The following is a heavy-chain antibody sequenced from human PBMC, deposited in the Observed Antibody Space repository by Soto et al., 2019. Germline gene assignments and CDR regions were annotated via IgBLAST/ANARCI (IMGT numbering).Heavy chain of an antibody. V-gene: IGHV1-2*02. CDR1: GYTFTGYY. D-gene: IGHD6-6*01. J-gene: IGHJ4*02. CDR3: ARDVSYSSYTPRAIDY. Sequence: ASVKVSCKASGYTFTGYYMHWVRQAPGQGVEWMGWINPNSGGTNYAQKFQGRVTMTRDTSISTAYMELSRLRSDDTAVYYCARDVSYSSYTPRAIDYWGQGTLVTVSS. CDR2: INPNSGGT.